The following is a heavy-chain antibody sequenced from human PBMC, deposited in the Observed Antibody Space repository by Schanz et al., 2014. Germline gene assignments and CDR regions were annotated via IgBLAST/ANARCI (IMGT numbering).Heavy chain of an antibody. CDR3: ARVAVAGVEGNRDHYYVLDV. V-gene: IGHV3-23*04. J-gene: IGHJ6*02. D-gene: IGHD6-19*01. Sequence: EVHLVESGGGLVQPGGSLRLSCAASGITFSSHSFNWVRQAPGKGLEWVSSISGDHRNTFYADSVKGRFTISRDNSKNTLYLQMNSLRAEDTAVYYCARVAVAGVEGNRDHYYVLDVWGQGTTVTVSS. CDR1: GITFSSHS. CDR2: ISGDHRNT.